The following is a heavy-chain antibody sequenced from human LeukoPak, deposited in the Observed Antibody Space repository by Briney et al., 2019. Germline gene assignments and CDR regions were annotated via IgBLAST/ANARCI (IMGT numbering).Heavy chain of an antibody. CDR2: INSNTGGT. J-gene: IGHJ4*02. CDR3: AREVGFGSQVYYFDY. D-gene: IGHD3-3*01. CDR1: GYSFAGYF. V-gene: IGHV1-2*06. Sequence: GASVKVSCKACGYSFAGYFIHWVRQAPGQGLEWMGRINSNTGGTNYAQKFQGRLTMTRDTSITTAYMELSSLRSDDTAVYYCAREVGFGSQVYYFDYWGQGTLVTVSS.